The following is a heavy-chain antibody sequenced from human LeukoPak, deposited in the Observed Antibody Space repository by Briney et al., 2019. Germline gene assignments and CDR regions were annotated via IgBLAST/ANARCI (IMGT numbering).Heavy chain of an antibody. D-gene: IGHD6-19*01. V-gene: IGHV2-70*01. J-gene: IGHJ6*02. CDR1: GFSLSTSGMC. Sequence: SGPALVKPTQTLTLTCTFSGFSLSTSGMCVSWIRQPPGKALEWLALIDWDDDKYYSTSLKTRLTISKDTSKNQVVLTMTNMDPVDTATYYCARMGIAVAQRPDHYYYGMDVWGQGTTVTVSS. CDR2: IDWDDDK. CDR3: ARMGIAVAQRPDHYYYGMDV.